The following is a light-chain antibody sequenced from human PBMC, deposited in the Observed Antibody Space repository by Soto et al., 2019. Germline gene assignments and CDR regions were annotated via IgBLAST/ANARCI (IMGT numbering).Light chain of an antibody. Sequence: QSALTQPASVSGSPGQSITISCTGTSSDVGAYNYVSWYQHRPGKAPKLLLHEVTTRPSGVSNRFSGSKSGNTASLTISGLRPEDEADYYCSSYTTLITVVFGGGTQLTVL. J-gene: IGLJ3*02. CDR3: SSYTTLITVV. CDR1: SSDVGAYNY. CDR2: EVT. V-gene: IGLV2-14*01.